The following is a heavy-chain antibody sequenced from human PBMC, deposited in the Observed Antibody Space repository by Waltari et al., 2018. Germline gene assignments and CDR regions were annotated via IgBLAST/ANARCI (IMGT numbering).Heavy chain of an antibody. CDR1: GFTFSSYS. D-gene: IGHD6-13*01. Sequence: EVQLVESGGGLVKPGGSLRLSCAASGFTFSSYSMNWVRQVPGKGLEWVSSISSSSSYIYYADSVKGRFTISRDNAKNSLYLQMNSLRAEDTAVYYCARDLSSSWYAFDIWGQGTMVTVSS. V-gene: IGHV3-21*01. CDR2: ISSSSSYI. CDR3: ARDLSSSWYAFDI. J-gene: IGHJ3*02.